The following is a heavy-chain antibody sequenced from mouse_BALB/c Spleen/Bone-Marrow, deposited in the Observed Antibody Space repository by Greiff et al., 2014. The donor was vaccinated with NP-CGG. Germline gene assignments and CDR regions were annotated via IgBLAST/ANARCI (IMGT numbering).Heavy chain of an antibody. CDR1: GYTFTSTW. J-gene: IGHJ4*01. D-gene: IGHD2-3*01. V-gene: IGHV1S130*01. CDR2: IHPNSGNT. Sequence: QVQLQQPGSVLVRPGDSVKLSCKASGYTFTSTWIHWAKQRPGQGLEWTGEIHPNSGNTKYNEKLKGKATLTADTSSSTAYVDRSSRTSEDAAGDECTRDGVGGAMDYWGQGTSVTV. CDR3: TRDGVGGAMDY.